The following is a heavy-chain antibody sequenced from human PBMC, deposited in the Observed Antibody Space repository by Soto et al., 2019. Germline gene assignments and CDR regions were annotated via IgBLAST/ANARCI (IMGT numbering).Heavy chain of an antibody. V-gene: IGHV3-23*01. CDR2: ISGSGGST. CDR1: GFTFSSYA. D-gene: IGHD3-22*01. J-gene: IGHJ4*02. CDR3: AKRTYYDSSGYYSSPDY. Sequence: GGSLRLSCAASGFTFSSYAMSWVRQAPGKGLEWVSAISGSGGSTYYADSVKGRFTISRDNSKNTLYLQMNSLRAEDTAVYYCAKRTYYDSSGYYSSPDYWGQGTLVTVSS.